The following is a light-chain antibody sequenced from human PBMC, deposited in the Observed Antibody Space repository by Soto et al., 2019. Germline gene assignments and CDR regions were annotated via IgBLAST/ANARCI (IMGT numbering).Light chain of an antibody. CDR2: DVS. CDR3: QHRYNRLIA. CDR1: QKVGSNY. Sequence: DIVLPLFRGTLSLSTLEIDTISCFFSQKVGSNYLAWYQQKPGQAPRLLIYDVSDRDTGVPARFSGSGSGTDFTLTISSLEPEDFAVYYCQHRYNRLIAFGQGTRLEI. J-gene: IGKJ5*01. V-gene: IGKV3D-20*02.